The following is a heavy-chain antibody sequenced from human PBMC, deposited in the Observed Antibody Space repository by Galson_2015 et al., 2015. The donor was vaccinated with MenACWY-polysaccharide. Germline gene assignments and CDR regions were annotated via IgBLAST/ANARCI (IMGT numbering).Heavy chain of an antibody. J-gene: IGHJ5*02. CDR2: INADGSAT. Sequence: SLRLSCAASGFSFSTYWMHWVRHAPGKGLVWVSRINADGSATGHADSVRGRFTISRDNAKNTLYLDMNSLRAEDTAVYYCTKAGAKYCSGSSCYFNWFDPWGQGTLVTVSS. D-gene: IGHD2-15*01. CDR3: TKAGAKYCSGSSCYFNWFDP. V-gene: IGHV3-74*01. CDR1: GFSFSTYW.